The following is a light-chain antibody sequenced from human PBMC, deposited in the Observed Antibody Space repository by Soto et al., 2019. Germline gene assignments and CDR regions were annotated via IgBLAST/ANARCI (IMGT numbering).Light chain of an antibody. CDR2: DVS. CDR1: SSDVVDFKY. V-gene: IGLV2-11*01. CDR3: CSYAGTYTFSVL. J-gene: IGLJ3*02. Sequence: QSALTQPRSVSGSPGQSGTISCTGVSSDVVDFKYVSWYQQHPGRAPKLMIYDVSERPSGVPDRFSGSKSGNTASLTISGLQAEDEADYYCCSYAGTYTFSVLFGGGTKVAVL.